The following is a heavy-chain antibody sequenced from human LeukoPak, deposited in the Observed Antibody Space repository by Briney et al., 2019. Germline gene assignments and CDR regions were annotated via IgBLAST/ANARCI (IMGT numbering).Heavy chain of an antibody. CDR2: IYYSGST. D-gene: IGHD6-13*01. J-gene: IGHJ3*02. Sequence: SETLSLTCTVSGGSISSSSYYWSWIRQPPGKGLEWIGYIYYSGSTNYNPSLKSRVTISVDTSKNQFSLKLSSVTAADTAVYYCASQSSSWYLGRAFDIWGQGTMVTVSS. CDR1: GGSISSSSYY. CDR3: ASQSSSWYLGRAFDI. V-gene: IGHV4-61*01.